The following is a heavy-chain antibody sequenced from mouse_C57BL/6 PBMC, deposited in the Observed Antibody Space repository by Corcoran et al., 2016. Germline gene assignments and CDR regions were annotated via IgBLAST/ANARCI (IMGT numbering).Heavy chain of an antibody. J-gene: IGHJ4*01. CDR1: GFSLSTSDMG. V-gene: IGHV8-12*01. Sequence: QVTLTESGPGILQSSQTLSLTCSFSGFSLSTSDMGVSWIRQPSGMGLEWLAHIYWDDDKRYNTSLKSRLTIAKDTSRNQVFLKITSVDTADTATYYCARNRQLRMDYWGQGTSVTVSS. D-gene: IGHD3-2*02. CDR2: IYWDDDK. CDR3: ARNRQLRMDY.